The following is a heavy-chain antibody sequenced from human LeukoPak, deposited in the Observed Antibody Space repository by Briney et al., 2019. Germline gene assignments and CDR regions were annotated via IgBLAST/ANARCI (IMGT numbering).Heavy chain of an antibody. J-gene: IGHJ4*02. CDR2: INHSGYT. Sequence: SETLSLTCAVSGVSFNDYYWSWVRQTPGKGLEWIGEINHSGYTNDSPSLKSRVTLSIDTSRKQFSLNLRSVTVADTVIYYCTRMTAGHDYWGQGTLVTVSS. D-gene: IGHD2-21*02. V-gene: IGHV4-34*01. CDR1: GVSFNDYY. CDR3: TRMTAGHDY.